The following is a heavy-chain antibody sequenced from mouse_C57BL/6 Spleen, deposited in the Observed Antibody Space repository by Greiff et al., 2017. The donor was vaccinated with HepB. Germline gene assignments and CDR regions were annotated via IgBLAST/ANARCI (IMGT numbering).Heavy chain of an antibody. V-gene: IGHV1-82*01. Sequence: VKLMESGPELVKPGASVKISCKASGYAFSSSWMNWVKQRPGKGLEWIGRIYPGDGDTNYNGKFKGKATLTADKSSSTAYMQLSSLTSEDSAVYFCARYPGFDYWGQGTTLTVSS. CDR2: IYPGDGDT. J-gene: IGHJ2*01. CDR3: ARYPGFDY. CDR1: GYAFSSSW.